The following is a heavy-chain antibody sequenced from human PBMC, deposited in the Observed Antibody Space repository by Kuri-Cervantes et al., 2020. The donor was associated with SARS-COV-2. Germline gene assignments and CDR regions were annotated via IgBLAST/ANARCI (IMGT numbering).Heavy chain of an antibody. D-gene: IGHD5-24*01. CDR3: ARLDGYIEH. Sequence: GESLKISCAASGFTFSSYAMHWVRQAPGKGLEWVAVISYDGSNKYYADSVKGRFTISRDNSKNTLYLQMNSLRAVDTAVYYCARLDGYIEHWGQGTLVTVSS. CDR2: ISYDGSNK. CDR1: GFTFSSYA. V-gene: IGHV3-30-3*01. J-gene: IGHJ5*02.